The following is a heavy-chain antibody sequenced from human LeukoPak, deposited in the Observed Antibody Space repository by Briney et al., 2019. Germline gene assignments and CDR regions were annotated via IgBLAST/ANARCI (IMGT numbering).Heavy chain of an antibody. CDR2: ISGSGGST. V-gene: IGHV3-23*01. J-gene: IGHJ4*02. D-gene: IGHD5-18*01. CDR3: ARATWIQLWLLDY. CDR1: GFTFSSYA. Sequence: GGPLRLSCAASGFTFSSYAMSWVRQAPGKGLEWVSAISGSGGSTYYADSVKGRFTISRDNSKNTLYLQMNSLRAEDTAVYYCARATWIQLWLLDYWGQGTLVTVSS.